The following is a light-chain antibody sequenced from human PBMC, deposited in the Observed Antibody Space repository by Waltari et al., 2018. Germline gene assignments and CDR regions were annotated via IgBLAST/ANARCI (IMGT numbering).Light chain of an antibody. CDR3: QTWDTDIVV. J-gene: IGLJ2*01. V-gene: IGLV1-44*01. CDR2: RSD. CDR1: HSNIGRTV. Sequence: QSVLTQPPSASGTPGQRVTISCSGRHSNIGRTVVNWYQQLPGKAPKLLIYRSDRRPSGVPVRFSGSKSGSSASLAIDGLHSEDEADYYCQTWDTDIVVFGGGTKVTVL.